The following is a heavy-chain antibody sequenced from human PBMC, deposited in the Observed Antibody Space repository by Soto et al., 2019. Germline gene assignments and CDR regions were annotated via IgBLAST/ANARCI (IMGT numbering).Heavy chain of an antibody. CDR1: GGSFSGYY. CDR3: ASGGGYYDFWSGYYLRGMDV. J-gene: IGHJ6*02. CDR2: INHSGST. V-gene: IGHV4-34*01. Sequence: SETLSLTCAVYGGSFSGYYWSWIRQPPGKGLEWIGEINHSGSTNYNPSLKSRVTISVDTSKNQFSLKLSSVTAADTAVYYCASGGGYYDFWSGYYLRGMDVWGQGTTVTVSS. D-gene: IGHD3-3*01.